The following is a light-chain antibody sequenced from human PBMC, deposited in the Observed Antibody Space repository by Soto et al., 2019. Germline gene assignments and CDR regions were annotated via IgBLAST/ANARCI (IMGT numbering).Light chain of an antibody. CDR2: WAS. V-gene: IGKV4-1*01. CDR3: QQYYSTPYT. CDR1: QSVLYSSNNKNY. Sequence: DIVMTQSPDSLAVSLGERATINCKSSQSVLYSSNNKNYLAWYQQKPGQPPKLLIYWASTRESGVPDRFSGSGSGTDFTLTISSLQAEDVAAYYCQQYYSTPYTFGRGTKVDIK. J-gene: IGKJ2*01.